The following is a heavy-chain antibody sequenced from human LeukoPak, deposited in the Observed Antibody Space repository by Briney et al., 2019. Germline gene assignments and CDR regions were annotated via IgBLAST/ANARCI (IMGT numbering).Heavy chain of an antibody. CDR1: GYTFTGYY. J-gene: IGHJ6*02. V-gene: IGHV1-2*02. Sequence: GASVKVSCKASGYTFTGYYMHWVRQAPGQVLEWMGWINPNSGGTNYAQKFQGRVTMTRDTSISTAYMELSRLRSDDTAVYYCARDRGSEFGDSYYYGMDVWGQGTTVTVSS. D-gene: IGHD3-16*01. CDR2: INPNSGGT. CDR3: ARDRGSEFGDSYYYGMDV.